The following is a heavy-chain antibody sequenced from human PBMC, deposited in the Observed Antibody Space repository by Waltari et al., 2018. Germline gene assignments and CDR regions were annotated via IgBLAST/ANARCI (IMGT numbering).Heavy chain of an antibody. J-gene: IGHJ4*02. V-gene: IGHV3-74*01. Sequence: EVQLVESGGGLVQPGGSLRLSCASSGFTFISYWMHWVRQAPGKGLVWVSRINSDGSSTSYADSVKGRFTISRDNAKNTLYLQMNSLRAEDTAVYYCARISWGSRVLAAPFDYWGQGTLVTVSS. CDR3: ARISWGSRVLAAPFDY. CDR1: GFTFISYW. CDR2: INSDGSST. D-gene: IGHD2-15*01.